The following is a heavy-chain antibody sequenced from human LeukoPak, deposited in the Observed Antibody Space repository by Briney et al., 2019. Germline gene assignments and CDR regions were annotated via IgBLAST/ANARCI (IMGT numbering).Heavy chain of an antibody. D-gene: IGHD1-26*01. CDR2: IYKDGSAT. V-gene: IGHV3-43*02. CDR1: GFTFDAYA. Sequence: GGSLRLSCEASGFTFDAYAMHWVRQAPGTGMEWVSLIYKDGSATYYADSVKGRFTISRDNSKNSLYLQMNSLRSEDTALYYCATWAFYHSLDVWGQGTTVTVSS. CDR3: ATWAFYHSLDV. J-gene: IGHJ6*02.